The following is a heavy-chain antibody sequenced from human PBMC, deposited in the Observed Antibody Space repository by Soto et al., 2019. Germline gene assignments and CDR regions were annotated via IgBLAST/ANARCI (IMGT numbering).Heavy chain of an antibody. CDR2: IYYSGST. CDR3: ARDRVTGTTYYYYGMDV. Sequence: SETLSLTCTVSGGSISSYYWIWIRQPPGKGLEWIGYIYYSGSTNYNPSLKSRVTISVDTSKNQFSLKLSSVTAADTAVYYCARDRVTGTTYYYYGMDVWGQGTTVTVSS. D-gene: IGHD1-7*01. V-gene: IGHV4-59*01. J-gene: IGHJ6*02. CDR1: GGSISSYY.